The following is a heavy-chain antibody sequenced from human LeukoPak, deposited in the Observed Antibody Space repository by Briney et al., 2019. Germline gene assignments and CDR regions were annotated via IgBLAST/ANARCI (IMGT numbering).Heavy chain of an antibody. J-gene: IGHJ4*02. CDR3: AKGRSADTAMVKVY. D-gene: IGHD5-18*01. Sequence: PGGSLRLSCAASGFTFSNYAMSWVRQAPGKGLEGISAISGSGDGTYYADSVKGRFTISRDNTKNTLYLQMNSLRAEDTATYYCAKGRSADTAMVKVYWGQGTLVTVSS. CDR1: GFTFSNYA. V-gene: IGHV3-23*01. CDR2: ISGSGDGT.